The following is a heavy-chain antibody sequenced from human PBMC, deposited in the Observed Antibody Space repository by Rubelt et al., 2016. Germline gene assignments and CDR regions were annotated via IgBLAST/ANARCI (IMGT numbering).Heavy chain of an antibody. J-gene: IGHJ4*02. Sequence: QVQLVQSGAEVKKPGASVKVSCKASGYTFTGYYMHWVRQAPGQGLEWMGWINPDSGGTIYAQKVQGRVTMTRDTSISTAYMELSRLRSDDTAVYYCARRDVKDYWGQGTLVTVSS. D-gene: IGHD3-10*02. CDR1: GYTFTGYY. CDR2: INPDSGGT. V-gene: IGHV1-2*02. CDR3: ARRDVKDY.